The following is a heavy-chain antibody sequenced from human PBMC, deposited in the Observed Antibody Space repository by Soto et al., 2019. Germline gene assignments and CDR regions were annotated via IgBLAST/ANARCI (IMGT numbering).Heavy chain of an antibody. CDR2: INPNSGGT. V-gene: IGHV1-2*04. D-gene: IGHD1-26*01. Sequence: QVQLVQSGAEVKKPGASVKVSCKASGYTFTGYYMHWVRQAPGHGLEWMGWINPNSGGTNYAQKFQGWVTMTRDTSISTAYMELSRLRSDDTAVYYCARGRSGGDPLDGMDVWGQGTTVTVSS. CDR3: ARGRSGGDPLDGMDV. J-gene: IGHJ6*02. CDR1: GYTFTGYY.